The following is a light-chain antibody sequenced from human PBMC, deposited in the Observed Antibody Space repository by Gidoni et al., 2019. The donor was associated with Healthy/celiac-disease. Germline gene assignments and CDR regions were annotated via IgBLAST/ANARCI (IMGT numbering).Light chain of an antibody. J-gene: IGKJ2*01. V-gene: IGKV1-9*01. CDR3: QQLNSYPRT. CDR2: AAS. CDR1: QGISSY. Sequence: QLTQSPSSLSASVGDRVTITCRASQGISSYLAWYQQKPGKAPKLLIYAASTLQSGVPSRFSGSGSGTDFTLTISSLQPEDFATYYCQQLNSYPRTFGQGTKLEIK.